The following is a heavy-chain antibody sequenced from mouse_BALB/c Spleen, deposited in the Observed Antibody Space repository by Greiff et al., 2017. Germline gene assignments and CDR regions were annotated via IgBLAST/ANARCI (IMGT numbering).Heavy chain of an antibody. CDR3: AREEHYGYEFAY. J-gene: IGHJ3*01. CDR2: ISYDGSN. CDR1: GYSITSGYY. D-gene: IGHD2-2*01. Sequence: EVKLVESGPGLVKPSQSLSLTCSVTGYSITSGYYWNWIRQFPGNKLEWMGYISYDGSNNYNPSLKNRISITRDTSKNQFFLKLNSVTTEDTATYYCAREEHYGYEFAYWGQGTLVTVSA. V-gene: IGHV3-6*02.